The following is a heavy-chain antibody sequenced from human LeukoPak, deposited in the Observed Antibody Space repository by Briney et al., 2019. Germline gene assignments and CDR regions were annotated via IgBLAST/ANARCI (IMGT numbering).Heavy chain of an antibody. CDR3: AREAWGSSCSDY. CDR2: IIPIFGTA. J-gene: IGHJ4*02. D-gene: IGHD6-13*01. CDR1: GGTFSSYA. Sequence: GSSVKVSCKASGGTFSSYAISWVRQAPGQGLEWMGGIIPIFGTANYAQKFQGRVTITADESTSTAYMELSSLRSEDTAVYFCAREAWGSSCSDYWGQGTLVTVSP. V-gene: IGHV1-69*01.